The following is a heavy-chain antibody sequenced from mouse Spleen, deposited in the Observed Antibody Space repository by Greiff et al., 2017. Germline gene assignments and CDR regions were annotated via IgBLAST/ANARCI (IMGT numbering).Heavy chain of an antibody. CDR2: ISNSGGST. Sequence: EGNVVESGGGLVQPGGSLKLSCATSGFTFSDYYMSWVRQTPEKRLEWVATISNSGGSTYYPDSVKDRFTISRDNAKNTLYLQMSSLNSEDTAVYYCAREGNPAMDYWGQGTSVTVSS. CDR1: GFTFSDYY. V-gene: IGHV5-12*02. D-gene: IGHD2-1*01. CDR3: AREGNPAMDY. J-gene: IGHJ4*01.